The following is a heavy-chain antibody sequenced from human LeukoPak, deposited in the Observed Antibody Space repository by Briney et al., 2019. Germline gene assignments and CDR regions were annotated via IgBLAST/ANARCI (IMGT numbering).Heavy chain of an antibody. J-gene: IGHJ4*02. CDR1: GFTFSTYA. CDR3: ARDTDSSGWYTQVNYFDY. Sequence: GGSLRLSCAASGFTFSTYAMSWVRQAPGKGLEWVSSISGSSSYIYYADSVKGRFTISRHNAKNSLYLQMNSLRAEDTAVYYCARDTDSSGWYTQVNYFDYWGQGTLVTVSS. V-gene: IGHV3-21*01. CDR2: ISGSSSYI. D-gene: IGHD6-19*01.